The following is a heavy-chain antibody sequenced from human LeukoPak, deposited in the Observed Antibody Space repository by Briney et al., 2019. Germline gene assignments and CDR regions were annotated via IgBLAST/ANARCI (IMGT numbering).Heavy chain of an antibody. CDR3: TRHGELGFCTGGSCYPGDY. J-gene: IGHJ4*02. D-gene: IGHD2-15*01. CDR1: GFTFSSYG. V-gene: IGHV3-30*03. Sequence: GGSLRLSCAASGFTFSSYGMHWVRQAPGKGLEWVAVISYDGSNKYYADSVKGRFTISRDNSKNTLYLQMNSLRAEDTAVYYCTRHGELGFCTGGSCYPGDYWGQGTLVTVSS. CDR2: ISYDGSNK.